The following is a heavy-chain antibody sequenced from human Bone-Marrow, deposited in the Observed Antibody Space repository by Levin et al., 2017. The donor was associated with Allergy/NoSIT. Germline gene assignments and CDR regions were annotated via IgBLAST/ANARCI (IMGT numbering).Heavy chain of an antibody. D-gene: IGHD5-24*01. CDR1: GFTFSNHW. J-gene: IGHJ4*02. CDR3: ARVRYGFNPAHEPLDH. CDR2: IKEDGDEK. V-gene: IGHV3-7*04. Sequence: PGGSLRLSCAASGFTFSNHWMTWVRQAPGKGLEWVANIKEDGDEKYYVDSVKGRFTVSRDNGKNSLSVQMNRLRVEDTGVYYCARVRYGFNPAHEPLDHWGQGTLVTVSS.